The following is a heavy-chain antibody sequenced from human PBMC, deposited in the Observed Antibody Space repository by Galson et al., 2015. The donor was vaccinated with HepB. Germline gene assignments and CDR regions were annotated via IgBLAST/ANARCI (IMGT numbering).Heavy chain of an antibody. CDR1: GFTFSSYS. CDR3: ARDSPHCGGDCYNFDY. J-gene: IGHJ4*02. CDR2: ISSSSSYI. D-gene: IGHD2-21*01. Sequence: SLRLSCAASGFTFSSYSMNWVRQAPGKGLEWVSSISSSSSYIYYADSVKGRFTISRDNAKNSLYLQMNSLRAEDTAVYYCARDSPHCGGDCYNFDYWGQGTLVTVSS. V-gene: IGHV3-21*01.